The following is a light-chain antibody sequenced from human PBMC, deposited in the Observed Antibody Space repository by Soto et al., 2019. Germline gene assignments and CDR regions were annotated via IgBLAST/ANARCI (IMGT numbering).Light chain of an antibody. CDR3: QSYDSTLSARYV. J-gene: IGLJ1*01. V-gene: IGLV1-44*01. Sequence: QSVLTQPPSASGTPGQRVTISCSGSSSNIGSNTVNWYQQLPGTAPKLLIVGNTIRPSGVPDRFSASTSGTSASLAITGLQAEDEGDYYCQSYDSTLSARYVFGTGTQLTVL. CDR1: SSNIGSNT. CDR2: GNT.